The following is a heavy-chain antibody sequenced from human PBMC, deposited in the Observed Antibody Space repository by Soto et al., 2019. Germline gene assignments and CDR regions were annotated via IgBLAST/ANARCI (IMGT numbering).Heavy chain of an antibody. V-gene: IGHV3-33*01. Sequence: GGSLRLSCAASGFTFSSYGMHWVRQAPGKGLEWVAVIWYDGSNKYYADSVKGRFTISRDNSKNTLYLQMNSLRAEDTAVYYCARESPEYYDILTASGWFDPWGQGTLVTVSS. CDR2: IWYDGSNK. J-gene: IGHJ5*02. D-gene: IGHD3-9*01. CDR1: GFTFSSYG. CDR3: ARESPEYYDILTASGWFDP.